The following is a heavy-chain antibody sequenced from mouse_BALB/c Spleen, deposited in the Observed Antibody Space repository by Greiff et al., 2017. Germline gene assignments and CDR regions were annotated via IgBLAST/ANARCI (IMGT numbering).Heavy chain of an antibody. V-gene: IGHV5-9*03. J-gene: IGHJ4*01. CDR1: GFTFSSYT. CDR3: ARSLDYYAMDY. CDR2: ISSGGGNT. Sequence: EVHLVESGGGLVKPGGSLKLSCAASGFTFSSYTMSWVRQTPEKRLEWVATISSGGGNTYYPDSVKGRFTISRDNAKNNLYLQMSSLRSEDTALYYCARSLDYYAMDYWGQGTSVTVSS.